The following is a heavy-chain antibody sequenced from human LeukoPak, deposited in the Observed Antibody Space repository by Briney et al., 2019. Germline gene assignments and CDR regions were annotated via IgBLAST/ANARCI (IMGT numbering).Heavy chain of an antibody. Sequence: PGGSLRLSCAASGFTFSNYWMNWVRQAPGKGLEWVSVIYSGGSTYYADSVKDRFTISRDNSKNTLYLQMNSLRAEDTAVYYCARVREYNWFDPWGQGTLVIVSS. CDR2: IYSGGST. CDR1: GFTFSNYW. V-gene: IGHV3-66*01. D-gene: IGHD3-10*01. CDR3: ARVREYNWFDP. J-gene: IGHJ5*02.